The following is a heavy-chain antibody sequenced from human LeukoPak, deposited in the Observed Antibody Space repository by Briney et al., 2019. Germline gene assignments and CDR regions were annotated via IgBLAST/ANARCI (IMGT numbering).Heavy chain of an antibody. CDR1: GFTFNNAW. Sequence: GGSLRLSCAASGFTFNNAWMSWVRQAPGKGLEWVGRIKSKTDGETTNYAAPVKGRFTISRDDSKNTLSLQMNSLKTEDTAVYYCTTDGPYGSGTPIGSYWGQGTLVTVSS. D-gene: IGHD3-10*01. CDR2: IKSKTDGETT. J-gene: IGHJ4*02. V-gene: IGHV3-15*01. CDR3: TTDGPYGSGTPIGSY.